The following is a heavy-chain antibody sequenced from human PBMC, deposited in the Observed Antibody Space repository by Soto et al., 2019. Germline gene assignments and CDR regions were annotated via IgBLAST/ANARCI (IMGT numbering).Heavy chain of an antibody. CDR2: ISAYNGNT. CDR3: ARDQTDDFLSGYGNYYYYYMHV. J-gene: IGHJ6*03. D-gene: IGHD3-3*01. CDR1: GYTFTSYG. Sequence: ASVKVSCKASGYTFTSYGISWVRQAPGQGLEWMGWISAYNGNTNYAQKLQGRVTMTTDTSTSTAYMELRSLRSDDTAVYYCARDQTDDFLSGYGNYYYYYMHVWGKGTTVTVSS. V-gene: IGHV1-18*01.